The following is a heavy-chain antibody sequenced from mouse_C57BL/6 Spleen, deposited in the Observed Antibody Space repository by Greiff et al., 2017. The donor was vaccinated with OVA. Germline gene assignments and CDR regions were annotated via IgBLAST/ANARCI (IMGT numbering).Heavy chain of an antibody. D-gene: IGHD1-1*01. Sequence: QVQLQQPGAELVMPGASVKLSCKASGYTFTSYWMHWVKQRPGQGLEWIGEIDPSDSYTNYNQKFKGKSTLTVDKSSSTAYMQLSSLTSEDAAVYYCARRGSSYVNYLDYWGQGTTLTVSS. V-gene: IGHV1-69*01. CDR2: IDPSDSYT. CDR1: GYTFTSYW. CDR3: ARRGSSYVNYLDY. J-gene: IGHJ2*01.